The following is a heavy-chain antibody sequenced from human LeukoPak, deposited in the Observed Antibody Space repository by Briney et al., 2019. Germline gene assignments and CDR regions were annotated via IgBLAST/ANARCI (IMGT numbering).Heavy chain of an antibody. J-gene: IGHJ4*02. CDR1: GFTVSSNY. CDR2: IKSKTDGGTT. Sequence: GGSLRLSCAASGFTVSSNYMSWVRQAPGKGLEWVGRIKSKTDGGTTDYAAPVKGRFTISRDDSKNTLYLQMNSLKTEDTAVYYCTTDHYDSSGYYEWGQGTLVTVSS. D-gene: IGHD3-22*01. CDR3: TTDHYDSSGYYE. V-gene: IGHV3-15*01.